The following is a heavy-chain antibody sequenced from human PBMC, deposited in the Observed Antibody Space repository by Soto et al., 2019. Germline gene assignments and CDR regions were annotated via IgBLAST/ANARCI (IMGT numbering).Heavy chain of an antibody. J-gene: IGHJ4*02. CDR3: ARDLVGNTYYYDSSGKSPPVVY. D-gene: IGHD3-22*01. CDR2: IKQDGSEK. Sequence: GGSLRLSCAASGFTFSSYWMSWVRQAPGKGLEWVANIKQDGSEKYYVDSVKGRFTISRDNAKNSLYLQMNSLRAEDTAVYYCARDLVGNTYYYDSSGKSPPVVYWGQGTLVTVSS. V-gene: IGHV3-7*03. CDR1: GFTFSSYW.